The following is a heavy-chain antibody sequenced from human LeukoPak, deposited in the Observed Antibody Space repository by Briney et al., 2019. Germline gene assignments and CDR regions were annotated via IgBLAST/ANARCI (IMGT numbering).Heavy chain of an antibody. J-gene: IGHJ4*02. Sequence: ASVKVSCKASGYTFTSYYMHWVRQPPGQVLEWVGWIHPSTGNPTYAQGFTGRFVFSLDTSVSTTYLQISSLKAEDTAVYFCARAFQSLGGLSLPDYWGQGTLVTVSS. CDR1: GYTFTSYY. CDR3: ARAFQSLGGLSLPDY. D-gene: IGHD3-16*02. V-gene: IGHV7-4-1*02. CDR2: IHPSTGNP.